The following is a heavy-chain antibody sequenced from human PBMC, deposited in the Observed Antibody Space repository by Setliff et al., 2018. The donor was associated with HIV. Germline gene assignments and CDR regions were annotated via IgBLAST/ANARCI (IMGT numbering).Heavy chain of an antibody. CDR3: ARVRYCGSPSCRKEFDF. V-gene: IGHV3-30*03. CDR2: MSIHGNVI. Sequence: GGSLRLSCAATGFTFDSYVLHWVRQAPGKGLEWVAVMSIHGNVIIYADSVEGRFTISRDNSRNRLFLQMNSLRVEDTAVYYCARVRYCGSPSCRKEFDFWGQGTLVTVSS. D-gene: IGHD2-21*01. CDR1: GFTFDSYV. J-gene: IGHJ4*02.